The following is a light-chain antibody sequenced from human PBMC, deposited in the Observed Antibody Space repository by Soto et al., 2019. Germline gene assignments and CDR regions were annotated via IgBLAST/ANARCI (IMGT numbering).Light chain of an antibody. CDR2: DAS. V-gene: IGKV1-5*01. CDR3: LQYSSHSWT. J-gene: IGKJ1*01. Sequence: DIQMTQSPSSLSASGGDRVTIKRRASRSISDWLAWYQQKPGKAPELLIFDASSLKSGVPSRFSGSGSGTEFTLTISRLQPDDVATYYCLQYSSHSWTFGQGTKV. CDR1: RSISDW.